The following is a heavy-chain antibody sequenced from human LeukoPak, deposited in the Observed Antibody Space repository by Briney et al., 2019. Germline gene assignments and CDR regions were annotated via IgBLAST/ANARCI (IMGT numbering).Heavy chain of an antibody. CDR1: GFTFSSYE. CDR2: ISSSSRTI. Sequence: GGSLRLSCAASGFTFSSYEMNWVRQAPGKGLEWVSYISSSSRTIYYADSVKGRFTISRDSAKNSLYLQMNSLRDEDTAVYYCARAYYGLGSYYDYWGQGTLVTVSS. V-gene: IGHV3-48*02. D-gene: IGHD3-10*01. J-gene: IGHJ4*02. CDR3: ARAYYGLGSYYDY.